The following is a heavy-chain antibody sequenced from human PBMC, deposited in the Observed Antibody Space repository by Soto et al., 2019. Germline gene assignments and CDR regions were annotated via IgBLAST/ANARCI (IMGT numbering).Heavy chain of an antibody. J-gene: IGHJ6*03. Sequence: SVKVSCKASGGTFSSYTISWVRQAHGQGLEWMGRIIPILGIANYAQKFQGRVTITADKSTSTAYMELSSLRSEDTAVYYCARKYCTKGVCNPGSNYYDMDVWGKGTTVTVSS. D-gene: IGHD2-8*01. CDR1: GGTFSSYT. CDR3: ARKYCTKGVCNPGSNYYDMDV. CDR2: IIPILGIA. V-gene: IGHV1-69*02.